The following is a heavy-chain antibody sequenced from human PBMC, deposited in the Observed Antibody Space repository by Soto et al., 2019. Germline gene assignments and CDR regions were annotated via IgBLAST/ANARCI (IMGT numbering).Heavy chain of an antibody. D-gene: IGHD6-13*01. CDR1: GYTLTSYD. CDR2: MNPNSGNT. J-gene: IGHJ6*02. CDR3: ARVGSSSWYVTFYYYYYGMDV. Sequence: QVQLVQSGAEVKKPGASVKVSCKASGYTLTSYDINWVRQATGQGLEWMGWMNPNSGNTGYAQKFQGRVTMTRNTSISTAYMELSSLRSEDTAVYYCARVGSSSWYVTFYYYYYGMDVWGQGTTVTVSS. V-gene: IGHV1-8*01.